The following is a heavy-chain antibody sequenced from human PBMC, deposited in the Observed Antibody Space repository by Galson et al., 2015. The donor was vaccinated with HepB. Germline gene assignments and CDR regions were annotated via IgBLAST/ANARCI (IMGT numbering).Heavy chain of an antibody. CDR2: ISWNSGSI. D-gene: IGHD4-17*01. V-gene: IGHV3-9*01. Sequence: SLRLSCAASGFTFDDYAMHWVRQAPGKGLEWVSGISWNSGSIGYADSVKGRFTISRDNAKNSLYLQMNSLRAEDTALYYCAKDVEGLGPTVTTGGEFDYWGQGTLVTVSS. CDR1: GFTFDDYA. J-gene: IGHJ4*02. CDR3: AKDVEGLGPTVTTGGEFDY.